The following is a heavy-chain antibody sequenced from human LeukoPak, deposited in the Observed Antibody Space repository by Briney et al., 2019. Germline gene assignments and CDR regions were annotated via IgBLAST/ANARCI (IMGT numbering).Heavy chain of an antibody. CDR3: ARGAFYDSSGRTAGFDY. J-gene: IGHJ4*02. Sequence: GGSLRLSCAASGFTFSNYAMSWVRQAPGKGLEWVSGISGSGGSTYYADSVKGRFTISRDNSKNTLYLQMNSLRAEDTAVYYCARGAFYDSSGRTAGFDYWGQGTLVTVSS. V-gene: IGHV3-23*01. D-gene: IGHD3-22*01. CDR1: GFTFSNYA. CDR2: ISGSGGST.